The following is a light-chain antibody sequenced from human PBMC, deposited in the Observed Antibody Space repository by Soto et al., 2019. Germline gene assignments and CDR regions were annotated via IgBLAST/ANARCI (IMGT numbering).Light chain of an antibody. CDR2: KAS. J-gene: IGKJ1*01. Sequence: DIQLTQCPSSLSASVGDRATLTCRASQTISRWLAWYPQKPGKAPKLLIYKASTLKSGVLSRFSGSGAGTEFTLTISSLQPDDFATYYCQHYNRSSEAFGQGTKVDIK. CDR1: QTISRW. CDR3: QHYNRSSEA. V-gene: IGKV1-5*03.